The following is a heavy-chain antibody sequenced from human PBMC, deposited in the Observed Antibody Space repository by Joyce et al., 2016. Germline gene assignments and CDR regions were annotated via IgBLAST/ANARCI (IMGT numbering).Heavy chain of an antibody. V-gene: IGHV5-10-1*03. CDR2: IDPRDSYT. Sequence: EVQLVQSGAEVKKPGESLRISWVRQRPGKGLEWMGRIDPRDSYTDYSPSVEGHVTISVDKTISAAYLQWSSLRASDTAIYYCARHVTDWFDPWGQGTLVTVSS. D-gene: IGHD3-10*02. CDR3: ARHVTDWFDP. J-gene: IGHJ5*02.